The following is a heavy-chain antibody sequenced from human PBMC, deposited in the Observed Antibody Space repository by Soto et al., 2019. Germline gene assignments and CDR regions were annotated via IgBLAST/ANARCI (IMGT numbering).Heavy chain of an antibody. Sequence: QVQLVESGGGVVQPGRSLRLSCAASGFTFSSYGMHWVRQATGKGLEWVAVISYDGSNKYYADSVKGRFTISRDNSKNKLYLQMNSLRAEDTAVYYCAKNVVVITADGDAFDIWGQGTMVTVSS. CDR1: GFTFSSYG. CDR3: AKNVVVITADGDAFDI. V-gene: IGHV3-30*18. CDR2: ISYDGSNK. J-gene: IGHJ3*02. D-gene: IGHD3-22*01.